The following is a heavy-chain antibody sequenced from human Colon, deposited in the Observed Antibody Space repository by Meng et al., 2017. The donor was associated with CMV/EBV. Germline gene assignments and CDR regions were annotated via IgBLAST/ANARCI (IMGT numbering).Heavy chain of an antibody. CDR2: INPYSGDT. J-gene: IGHJ4*02. CDR3: GTFGGDFDY. Sequence: QVPRMQSGAGMRAPGASVKVSCKASGYTFTGYLIHWVRQAPGQGLEWMGWINPYSGDTIYAQKFEVGVTMTRDASITTAYLELSSLKSDDTAVYYCGTFGGDFDYWGQGTLVTVSS. V-gene: IGHV1-2*02. D-gene: IGHD3-3*01. CDR1: GYTFTGYL.